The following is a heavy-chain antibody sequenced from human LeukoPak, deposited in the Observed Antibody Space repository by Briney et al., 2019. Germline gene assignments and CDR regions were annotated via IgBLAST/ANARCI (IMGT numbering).Heavy chain of an antibody. J-gene: IGHJ6*03. CDR2: IYYSGST. Sequence: SETLSLTCTVSGGSISSYYWSWMRQPPGKGLEWIGYIYYSGSTNYNPSLKSRVTISVDTSKNQFSLKLSSVTAADTAVYYCARAIAARQYYYYYYMDVWGKGTTVTVSS. CDR1: GGSISSYY. CDR3: ARAIAARQYYYYYYMDV. V-gene: IGHV4-59*01. D-gene: IGHD6-6*01.